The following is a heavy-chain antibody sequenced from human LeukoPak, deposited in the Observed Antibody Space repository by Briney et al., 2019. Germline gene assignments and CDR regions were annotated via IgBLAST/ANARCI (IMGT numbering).Heavy chain of an antibody. CDR1: GYTFITYD. CDR2: MNPNSGNT. CDR3: AREGLDV. Sequence: ASVKVSCKPSGYTFITYDINWVRQATGQGLEWMAYMNPNSGNTGYAQTFQGRVTITWNTSINTAYMELSSLRSDDTALYYCAREGLDVWGQGTVVTVSS. V-gene: IGHV1-8*03. J-gene: IGHJ3*01.